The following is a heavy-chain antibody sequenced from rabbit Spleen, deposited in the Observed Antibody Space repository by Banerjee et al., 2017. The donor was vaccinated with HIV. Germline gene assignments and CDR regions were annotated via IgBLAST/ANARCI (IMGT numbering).Heavy chain of an antibody. V-gene: IGHV1S45*01. Sequence: QEQLEESGGDLVKPGASLTLTCKASGLDFSSRYWICWVRQAPGKGLEWIACIDVAKYGTTYYASWARGRFTISKTSSTTVTLQMTRLTAADTATYFCARDTGSSFSSYGMDLWGQGTLVTVS. CDR3: ARDTGSSFSSYGMDL. J-gene: IGHJ3*01. CDR1: GLDFSSRYW. CDR2: IDVAKYGTT. D-gene: IGHD8-1*01.